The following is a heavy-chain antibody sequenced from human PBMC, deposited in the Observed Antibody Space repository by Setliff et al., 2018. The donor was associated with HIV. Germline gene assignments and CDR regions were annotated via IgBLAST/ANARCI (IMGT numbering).Heavy chain of an antibody. J-gene: IGHJ4*02. CDR3: ARSTVLLWFGEGYYFDY. V-gene: IGHV4-34*01. CDR1: GGPLSGHY. CDR2: TSHSGKT. Sequence: PSETLSLTCAVYGGPLSGHYWSWIRQPPGQGLEWIGETSHSGKTYYNPSLKSRVTISVDTSKNQFSLKLSYVTAADTAVYYCARSTVLLWFGEGYYFDYWGQGTLVTVSS. D-gene: IGHD3-10*01.